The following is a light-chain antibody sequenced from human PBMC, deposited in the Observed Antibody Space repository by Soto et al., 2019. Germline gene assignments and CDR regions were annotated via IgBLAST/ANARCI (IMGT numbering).Light chain of an antibody. CDR1: QTVGSNY. CDR3: QQRGNWPQT. Sequence: EIVLTQSPATLSLSPGERATLSCRASQTVGSNYLAWYQQKPGLAPRLLIYTASKRPSDIPDRFSGSGSGTDFTLTISRLEPEDFASYYCQQRGNWPQTFGPGTKVDI. J-gene: IGKJ3*01. CDR2: TAS. V-gene: IGKV3D-20*02.